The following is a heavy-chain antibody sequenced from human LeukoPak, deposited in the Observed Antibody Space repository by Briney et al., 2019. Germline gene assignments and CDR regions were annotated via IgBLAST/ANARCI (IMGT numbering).Heavy chain of an antibody. V-gene: IGHV3-7*01. CDR3: ARDSITIFGVVIYYYYYYMDV. J-gene: IGHJ6*03. CDR2: IKQDGSEK. CDR1: GFTFSSYW. Sequence: TGGSLRLSCAASGFTFSSYWMSWVRQAPGKGLEWVANIKQDGSEKYYVDSVKGRFTISRDNAKNSLYLQMNSLRAEDTAVYYCARDSITIFGVVIYYYYYYMDVWGKGTTVTVSS. D-gene: IGHD3-3*01.